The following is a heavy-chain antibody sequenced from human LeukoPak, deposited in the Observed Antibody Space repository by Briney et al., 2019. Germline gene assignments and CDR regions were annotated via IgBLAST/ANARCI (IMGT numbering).Heavy chain of an antibody. J-gene: IGHJ4*02. CDR1: GYSFTSYW. CDR2: IYPGDSDT. V-gene: IGHV5-51*01. CDR3: ARGIVVVVAALPSSEYYFDY. Sequence: GESLKISCKGSGYSFTSYWIGWVRQMPGKGLEWMGIIYPGDSDTRYSPSFQGQVTISADKSISTAYPQWSSLKASDTAMYYCARGIVVVVAALPSSEYYFDYWGQGTLVTVSS. D-gene: IGHD2-15*01.